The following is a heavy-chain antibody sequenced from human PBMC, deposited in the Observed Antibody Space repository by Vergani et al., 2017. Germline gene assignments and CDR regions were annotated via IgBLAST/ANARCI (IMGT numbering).Heavy chain of an antibody. D-gene: IGHD3-3*01. J-gene: IGHJ6*02. V-gene: IGHV4-59*01. CDR1: GGSISSYY. Sequence: QVQLQESGPGLVKPSETLSLTCTVSGGSISSYYWSWIRQPPGQGLEWIGYIYDSGSTNYNPSLKSRVTISVDTSKNQFSLKLSSVTAADTAVYYCARDRVTSFGVGPYYYYGMDVWGQGTTVTVSS. CDR2: IYDSGST. CDR3: ARDRVTSFGVGPYYYYGMDV.